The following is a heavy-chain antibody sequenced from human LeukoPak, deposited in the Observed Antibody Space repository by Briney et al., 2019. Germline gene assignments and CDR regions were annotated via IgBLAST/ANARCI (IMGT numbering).Heavy chain of an antibody. Sequence: PRGSLRLSCAASGFTFSSYWMGWVRQAPGKGLEWVANIKQDGSEKYYVDSVKGRFTISRDNAKNSLYLQMNSLRAEDTAVYYCARDRAYDYVWGSYRYLDYWGQGALVTVSS. V-gene: IGHV3-7*01. D-gene: IGHD3-16*02. CDR3: ARDRAYDYVWGSYRYLDY. CDR2: IKQDGSEK. CDR1: GFTFSSYW. J-gene: IGHJ4*02.